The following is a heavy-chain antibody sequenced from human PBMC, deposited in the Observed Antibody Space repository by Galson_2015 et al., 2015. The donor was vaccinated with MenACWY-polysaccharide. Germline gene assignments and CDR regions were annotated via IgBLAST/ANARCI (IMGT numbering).Heavy chain of an antibody. CDR3: ARVEKYSGSFYILY. V-gene: IGHV4-38-2*01. CDR2: IFHRGPT. D-gene: IGHD1-26*01. Sequence: ETLSLTCAVSDYSIRSGYFWGWIRQPPGKGRGGIAGIFHRGPTYYNPSLKSRVTISVDTSKNQFSLKLSSVTAADTAVYYCARVEKYSGSFYILYWGQGTLVTVSS. J-gene: IGHJ4*02. CDR1: DYSIRSGYF.